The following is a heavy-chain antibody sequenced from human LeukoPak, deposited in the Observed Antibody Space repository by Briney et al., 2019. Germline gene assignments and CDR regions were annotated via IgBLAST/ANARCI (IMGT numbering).Heavy chain of an antibody. CDR2: FDPEDGET. CDR1: GYTLTELS. D-gene: IGHD3-10*01. Sequence: GASVKVSCKVSGYTLTELSMHWVRQAPGKGLEWMGGFDPEDGETIYAQKFQGRVTITADKSTSTAYMELSSLRSEDTAVYYCARVQDYYGSGSYSGYFDYWGQGTLVTVSS. J-gene: IGHJ4*02. V-gene: IGHV1-24*01. CDR3: ARVQDYYGSGSYSGYFDY.